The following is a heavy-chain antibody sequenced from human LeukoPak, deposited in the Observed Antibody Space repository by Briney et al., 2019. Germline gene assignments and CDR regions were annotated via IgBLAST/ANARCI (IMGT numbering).Heavy chain of an antibody. J-gene: IGHJ4*02. D-gene: IGHD6-13*01. CDR2: ISTYNGNT. Sequence: ASVKVSCKPSGYSFTTYGISWVRQAPGQGLEWMGWISTYNGNTYYAQKVQARVTMTTDTSTSTAYMELRSLRSDDTAAYYCAVTTSAGTDRSFYFDYWGQGTLVTVSS. V-gene: IGHV1-18*01. CDR3: AVTTSAGTDRSFYFDY. CDR1: GYSFTTYG.